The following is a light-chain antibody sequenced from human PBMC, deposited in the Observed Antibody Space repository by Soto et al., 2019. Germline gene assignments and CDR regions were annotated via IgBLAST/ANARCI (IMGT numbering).Light chain of an antibody. Sequence: QPVLTQPPSASGSPGQSVTISCTGTSSDVGGYNYVSWYQQHPGKAPKLMIYEVSKRPSGVPDRFSGSKSGNTASLTVSGLQAEDEADYYCSSYAGSNNFGVFGGGTKVTVL. CDR1: SSDVGGYNY. CDR3: SSYAGSNNFGV. V-gene: IGLV2-8*01. J-gene: IGLJ3*02. CDR2: EVS.